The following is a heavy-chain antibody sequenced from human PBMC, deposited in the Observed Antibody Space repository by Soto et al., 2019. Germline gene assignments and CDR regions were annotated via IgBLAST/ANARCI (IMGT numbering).Heavy chain of an antibody. CDR2: IYYSGST. Sequence: SEALSLTGTRPVGSVSSARDSSCCIKQPPGKGLEWIGYIYYSGSTNYNPSLKSRVTISVDTSKNQFSLKLSSVTAADTAVYYCARDLGSSSDGFDPWGQGTLVTVSS. CDR3: ARDLGSSSDGFDP. D-gene: IGHD6-6*01. CDR1: VGSVSSARDS. V-gene: IGHV4-61*01. J-gene: IGHJ5*02.